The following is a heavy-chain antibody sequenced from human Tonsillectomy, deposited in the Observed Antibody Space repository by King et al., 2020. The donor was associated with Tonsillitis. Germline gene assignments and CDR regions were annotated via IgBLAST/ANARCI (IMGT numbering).Heavy chain of an antibody. D-gene: IGHD6-6*01. CDR3: AREGGEQLVPIDY. CDR1: GFIFSSSG. Sequence: VQLVESGGGVVQPGRSLRLSCATSGFIFSSSGIHWVRQAPGKGLEWVAFIWFDGSNKYYIDSVRGRFTISRDDSKNTVYLEMNSLRAEDTAVYYCAREGGEQLVPIDYWGQGTLVTVSS. J-gene: IGHJ4*02. V-gene: IGHV3-33*08. CDR2: IWFDGSNK.